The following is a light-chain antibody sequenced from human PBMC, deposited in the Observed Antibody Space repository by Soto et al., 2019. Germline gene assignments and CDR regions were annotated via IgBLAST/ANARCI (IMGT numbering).Light chain of an antibody. V-gene: IGKV1-27*01. CDR1: QGISNY. J-gene: IGKJ1*01. CDR3: QNYNSALWT. CDR2: AAS. Sequence: DIQMTQSPSSLSASVGDRVTITCRASQGISNYLAWYQQKPGKVPKLLIYAASTLQSGVPSRFSGSGSGTDLTLTISSLQPEDVATFYCQNYNSALWTFGQGTKVEIK.